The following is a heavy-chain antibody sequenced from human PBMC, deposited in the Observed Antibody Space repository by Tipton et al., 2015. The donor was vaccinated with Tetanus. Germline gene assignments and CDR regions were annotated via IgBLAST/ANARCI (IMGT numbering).Heavy chain of an antibody. J-gene: IGHJ3*01. Sequence: GSLRLSCAASGFIFSDYYMSWIRKAPGRGLEWLSFISGDGSTIHYADSVKGRFTVSRDNAKRSLYLQMNDLRAEDTAVYFCARRSYCTSSRCFDAFDLWGPGTRVTVSS. D-gene: IGHD2-8*01. CDR3: ARRSYCTSSRCFDAFDL. V-gene: IGHV3-11*01. CDR2: ISGDGSTI. CDR1: GFIFSDYY.